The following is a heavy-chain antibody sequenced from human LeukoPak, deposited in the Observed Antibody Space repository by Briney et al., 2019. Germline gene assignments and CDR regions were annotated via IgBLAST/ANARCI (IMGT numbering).Heavy chain of an antibody. J-gene: IGHJ5*02. CDR2: MNPNSGNT. Sequence: GASVRVSCKASGYTFTSYDLNWVRQATGQGPEWMGWMNPNSGNTGYAQKFQGRVTLTRSTSISTAYMELRSLTSEDTAVYYCARDYGGNSGWLDPWGQGTLVTVSS. CDR3: ARDYGGNSGWLDP. CDR1: GYTFTSYD. V-gene: IGHV1-8*01. D-gene: IGHD2-21*01.